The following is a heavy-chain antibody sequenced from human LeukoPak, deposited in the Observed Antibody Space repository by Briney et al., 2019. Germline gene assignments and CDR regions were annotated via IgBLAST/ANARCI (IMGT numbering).Heavy chain of an antibody. CDR1: GFTVSSNY. CDR2: IYSGGST. D-gene: IGHD3-22*01. V-gene: IGHV3-66*02. CDR3: ARASVVITSAFDY. Sequence: GGSLRLSCAASGFTVSSNYMSWVRQAPGKGLEWVSVIYSGGSTYYADSVKGRFTISRDSSKNTLYLQMNSLRAEDTAVYYCARASVVITSAFDYWGQGTLVTVSS. J-gene: IGHJ4*02.